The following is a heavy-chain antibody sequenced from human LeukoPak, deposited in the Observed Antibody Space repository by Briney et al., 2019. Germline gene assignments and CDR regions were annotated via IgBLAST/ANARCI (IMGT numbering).Heavy chain of an antibody. Sequence: PGGSLRLSCVASGFTVRSHCMHWVRQAPGKGLEWVAVIWYDGSNEYFADSVKGRLTISRDTSKNILYLQMNSLRAEDTAVYYCAREIASTRMDVWGQGTTVSVSS. CDR3: AREIASTRMDV. V-gene: IGHV3-33*08. CDR1: GFTVRSHC. CDR2: IWYDGSNE. J-gene: IGHJ6*02. D-gene: IGHD2-21*01.